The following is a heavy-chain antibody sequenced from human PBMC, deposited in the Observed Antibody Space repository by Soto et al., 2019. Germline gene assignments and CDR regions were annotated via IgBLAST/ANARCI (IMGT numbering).Heavy chain of an antibody. CDR3: AREHAPRRVGELLPFDY. V-gene: IGHV3-30-3*01. J-gene: IGHJ4*02. CDR2: ISYDGSNK. D-gene: IGHD3-10*01. Sequence: GGSLRLSCAASGFTFSSYAMHWVRQAPGKGLEWVAVISYDGSNKYYADSVKGRFTISRDNSKNTLYLQMNSLRAEDTAVYYCAREHAPRRVGELLPFDYWCPGTLVTVSS. CDR1: GFTFSSYA.